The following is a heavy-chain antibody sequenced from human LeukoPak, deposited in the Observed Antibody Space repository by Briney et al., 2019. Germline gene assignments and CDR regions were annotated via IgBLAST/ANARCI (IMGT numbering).Heavy chain of an antibody. CDR1: GYSFTSYW. J-gene: IGHJ5*02. CDR3: ARHDTIFGVVSWFDP. CDR2: IYPGDSDT. Sequence: GEXXXXSFKGSGYSFTSYWIGWVRQMPGKGLEWMGIIYPGDSDTRYSPSFQGQVTISADKSISTAYLQWSSLKASDTAMYYCARHDTIFGVVSWFDPWGQGTLVTVSS. V-gene: IGHV5-51*01. D-gene: IGHD3-3*01.